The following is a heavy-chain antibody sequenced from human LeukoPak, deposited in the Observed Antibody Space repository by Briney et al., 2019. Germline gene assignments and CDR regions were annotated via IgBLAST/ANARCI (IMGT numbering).Heavy chain of an antibody. CDR1: GFTFSSYA. Sequence: PRGSLSLSCAASGFTFSSYAMSWVRRAPGKGLEWVANIKQDGRTIYYVDSVKGRFTISRDNAKNSLYLQPNSLRAEDTAVYYCASLSWNDYDRSGFDYLGQATLVSVSS. V-gene: IGHV3-7*05. J-gene: IGHJ4*02. CDR3: ASLSWNDYDRSGFDY. CDR2: IKQDGRTI. D-gene: IGHD3-22*01.